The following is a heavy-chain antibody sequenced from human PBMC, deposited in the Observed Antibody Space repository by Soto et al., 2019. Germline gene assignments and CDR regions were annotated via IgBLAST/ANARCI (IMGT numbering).Heavy chain of an antibody. D-gene: IGHD1-7*01. V-gene: IGHV1-8*01. CDR2: MNPNSGNT. Sequence: GASVKVSCKASGYTFTSYDINWVRPATGQGLEWMGWMNPNSGNTGYAQKFQGRVTMTRNTSISTAYMELSSLRSEDTAVYYCARGRKVTGTTRYYYGMDVWGQGTTVTVSS. CDR1: GYTFTSYD. J-gene: IGHJ6*02. CDR3: ARGRKVTGTTRYYYGMDV.